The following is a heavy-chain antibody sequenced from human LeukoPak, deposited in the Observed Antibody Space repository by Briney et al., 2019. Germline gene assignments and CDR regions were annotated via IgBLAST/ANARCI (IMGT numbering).Heavy chain of an antibody. CDR3: ARVIYDYVWGSYRLDAFDI. CDR1: GYTFTGYY. V-gene: IGHV1-69*13. Sequence: SVKVSCKASGYTFTGYYMHWVRQAPGQGLEWMGGIIPIFGTANYAQKFQGRVTITADESTSTAYMELSSLRSEDTAVYYCARVIYDYVWGSYRLDAFDIWGQGTMVTVSS. D-gene: IGHD3-16*02. CDR2: IIPIFGTA. J-gene: IGHJ3*02.